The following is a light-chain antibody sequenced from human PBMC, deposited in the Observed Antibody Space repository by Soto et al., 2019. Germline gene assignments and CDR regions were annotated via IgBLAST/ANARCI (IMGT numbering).Light chain of an antibody. Sequence: EIVMTQSPATRSVSPGERATLSCRDSQNINNNLAWYQQKPGQVPRLLIYHASTGATGIPARFSGSGSGTELTLTISSVQSEDFAVYYCQQYNDWPLTFGGGTKVEIK. V-gene: IGKV3-15*01. CDR2: HAS. CDR1: QNINNN. J-gene: IGKJ4*01. CDR3: QQYNDWPLT.